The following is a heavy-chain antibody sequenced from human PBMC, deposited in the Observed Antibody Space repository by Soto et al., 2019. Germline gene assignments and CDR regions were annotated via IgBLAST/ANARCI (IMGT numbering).Heavy chain of an antibody. CDR2: IYYSGIT. V-gene: IGHV4-39*01. J-gene: IGHJ4*02. D-gene: IGHD6-6*01. CDR3: ARRPVEYSSSPHEGRLDY. CDR1: GGSISSSSYY. Sequence: SETLSLTCTVSGGSISSSSYYWGRIRQPPGKWLEWIGSIYYSGITYYNPSLKSRVTISVDTSKNQFSLKLSSVTAADTAVYYCARRPVEYSSSPHEGRLDYWGQGTLATVSS.